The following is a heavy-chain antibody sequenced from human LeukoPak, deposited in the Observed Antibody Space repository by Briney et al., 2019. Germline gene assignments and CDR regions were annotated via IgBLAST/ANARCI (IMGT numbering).Heavy chain of an antibody. Sequence: GGSLRLSCAASGLTVSSNYMNWVRQAPGKGLEWVSVIYSGGSTYYADSVKGRFTISRDNSKNPLYLQMNSLRAEDTAVYYCARDHYYDSSGYIPAGDVFDIWGQGTMVTVSS. CDR3: ARDHYYDSSGYIPAGDVFDI. J-gene: IGHJ3*02. V-gene: IGHV3-66*01. D-gene: IGHD3-22*01. CDR1: GLTVSSNY. CDR2: IYSGGST.